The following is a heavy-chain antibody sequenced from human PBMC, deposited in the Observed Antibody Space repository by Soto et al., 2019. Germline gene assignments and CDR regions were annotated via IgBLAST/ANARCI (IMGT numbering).Heavy chain of an antibody. CDR1: GFTFSSYS. J-gene: IGHJ4*02. V-gene: IGHV3-21*01. CDR2: ISSSSSYI. Sequence: EVQLVESGGGLVKPGGSLRLSCAASGFTFSSYSMNWVRQAPGKGLEWVSSISSSSSYIYYADSVKGRFTISRDNAKNSLYLQMNSRRAEDTAVYYGASQRRYCGGDCQMDYWGQGTLVTVSS. D-gene: IGHD2-21*02. CDR3: ASQRRYCGGDCQMDY.